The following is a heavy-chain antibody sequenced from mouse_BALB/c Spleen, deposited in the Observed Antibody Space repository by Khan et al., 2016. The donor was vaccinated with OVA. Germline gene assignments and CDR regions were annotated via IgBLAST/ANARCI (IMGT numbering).Heavy chain of an antibody. CDR2: ISSGSNTI. J-gene: IGHJ2*01. Sequence: EVELVESGGGLVQPGGSRKLSCAASGFTFSSFGMHWVRQVPEKGLEWVAYISSGSNTIYYVDTAKGRFSISRDNPKNTLFLQMTSLRSEDTAMYYCARGDWAYWGQATTLTVSS. V-gene: IGHV5-17*02. CDR1: GFTFSSFG. D-gene: IGHD4-1*01. CDR3: ARGDWAY.